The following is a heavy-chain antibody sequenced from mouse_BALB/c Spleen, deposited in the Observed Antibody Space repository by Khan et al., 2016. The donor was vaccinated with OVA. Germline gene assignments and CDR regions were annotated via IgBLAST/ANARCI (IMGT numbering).Heavy chain of an antibody. V-gene: IGHV9-1*02. Sequence: QIQLVQSGPELKKPGETVKISCKASGYTFTNYGMNWVKQALRKGIKWMGWINTYTGEPTYADDFKGRFAFSLETSASTAYLQINNLKNEDMATYFCAKSREYDYDEFAYWGQGTLVTVSA. D-gene: IGHD2-4*01. CDR1: GYTFTNYG. CDR3: AKSREYDYDEFAY. CDR2: INTYTGEP. J-gene: IGHJ3*01.